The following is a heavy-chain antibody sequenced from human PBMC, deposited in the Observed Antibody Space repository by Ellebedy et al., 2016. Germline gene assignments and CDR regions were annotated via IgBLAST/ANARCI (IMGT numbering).Heavy chain of an antibody. CDR2: INHSGST. CDR1: GGSVSGYY. V-gene: IGHV4-34*01. CDR3: ARATSAGISDY. J-gene: IGHJ4*02. D-gene: IGHD6-13*01. Sequence: GSLRLSXAVYGGSVSGYYWSWIRQPPGKGLEWIGEINHSGSTNYNPSLKSRVTISVDTSKNQFSLKLSSVTAADTAVYYCARATSAGISDYWGQGTLVTVSS.